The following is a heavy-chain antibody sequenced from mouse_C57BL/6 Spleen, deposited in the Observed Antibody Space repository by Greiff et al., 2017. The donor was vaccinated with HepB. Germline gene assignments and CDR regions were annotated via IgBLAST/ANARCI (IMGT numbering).Heavy chain of an antibody. CDR2: IYPGDGDT. V-gene: IGHV1-80*01. Sequence: VQLQQSGAELVKPGASVKISCKASGYAFSSYWMNWVKQRPGKGLEWIGQIYPGDGDTNYNGKFKGKATLTADKSSSTAYMQLSSLTSEDSAVYFCASSPIYDGYYGYWGQGTTLTVSS. CDR3: ASSPIYDGYYGY. J-gene: IGHJ2*01. D-gene: IGHD2-3*01. CDR1: GYAFSSYW.